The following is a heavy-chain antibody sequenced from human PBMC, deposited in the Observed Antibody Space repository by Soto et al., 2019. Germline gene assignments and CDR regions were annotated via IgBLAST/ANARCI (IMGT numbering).Heavy chain of an antibody. CDR3: ARAHYGDYGYGMDV. CDR2: TYHSGST. V-gene: IGHV4-30-2*01. CDR1: GGSISSGGYS. D-gene: IGHD4-17*01. Sequence: QLQLQESGSGLVKPSQTLSLTCAVSGGSISSGGYSWSWIRQPPGKGLEWIGYTYHSGSTYYNPSLKGRVTISVDRSKNQFSLKLSSVTAADTAVYYCARAHYGDYGYGMDVWGQGTTVTVSS. J-gene: IGHJ6*02.